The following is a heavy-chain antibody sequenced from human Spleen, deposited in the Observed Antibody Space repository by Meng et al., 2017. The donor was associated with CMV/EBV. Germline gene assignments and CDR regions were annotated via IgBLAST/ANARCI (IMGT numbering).Heavy chain of an antibody. V-gene: IGHV5-51*01. CDR2: IYPGDSDT. CDR3: ARLDYYDSSGYYYYYYGMDV. Sequence: KVSCKGSGYSFTSYWIGWVRQMPGKGLEWMGIIYPGDSDTRYSLSFQGQVTISADKSISTAYLQWSSLKASDTAMYYCARLDYYDSSGYYYYYYGMDVWGQGTTVTVSS. CDR1: GYSFTSYW. D-gene: IGHD3-22*01. J-gene: IGHJ6*02.